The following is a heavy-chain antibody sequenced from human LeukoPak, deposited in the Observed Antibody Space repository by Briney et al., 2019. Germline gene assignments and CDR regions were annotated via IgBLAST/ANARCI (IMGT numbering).Heavy chain of an antibody. J-gene: IGHJ4*02. CDR3: ARRGGSSSRRSPIDY. D-gene: IGHD6-6*01. CDR1: GFTFSSYA. Sequence: GGSLRLSCAASGFTFSSYAMTWVRQAPGKGLEWVPVISGSGGSTYSADSVKGRFTISRDNSKNTLFLQMNGLRAEDTAVYYCARRGGSSSRRSPIDYWGQGTLVTVSS. CDR2: ISGSGGST. V-gene: IGHV3-23*01.